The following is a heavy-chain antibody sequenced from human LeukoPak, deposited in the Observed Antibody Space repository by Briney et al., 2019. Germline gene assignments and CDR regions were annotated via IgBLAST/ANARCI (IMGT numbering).Heavy chain of an antibody. CDR3: ARGTCSSTSCYDNWFDP. CDR2: INHSGST. J-gene: IGHJ5*02. D-gene: IGHD2-2*01. CDR1: GGSFSGYY. V-gene: IGHV4-34*01. Sequence: SETLSLTCAVYGGSFSGYYWSWIRQPPGKGLEWIGEINHSGSTNYNPSLKSRVTISVDTSKNQFPLKLSSVTAADTAVYYCARGTCSSTSCYDNWFDPWGQGTLVTVSS.